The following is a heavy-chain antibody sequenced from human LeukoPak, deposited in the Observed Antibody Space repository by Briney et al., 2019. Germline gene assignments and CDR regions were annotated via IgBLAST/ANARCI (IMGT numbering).Heavy chain of an antibody. CDR1: GFTFSNYL. V-gene: IGHV3-7*01. J-gene: IGHJ4*02. Sequence: GGSLRLSCAASGFTFSNYLMSWVRQAPGKGLEWVANILQDGSKEYYVDSVKGRFTISRDNAKNSLYLQMNSLRAEDTAVYYCARHYYGSGGTDYWGLGTLVTVSS. CDR3: ARHYYGSGGTDY. CDR2: ILQDGSKE. D-gene: IGHD3-10*01.